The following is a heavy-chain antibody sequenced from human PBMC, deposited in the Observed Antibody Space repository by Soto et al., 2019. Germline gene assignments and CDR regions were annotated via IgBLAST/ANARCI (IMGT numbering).Heavy chain of an antibody. CDR2: INAGNGNT. J-gene: IGHJ4*02. CDR1: GYTFTSYA. D-gene: IGHD3-3*01. V-gene: IGHV1-3*01. Sequence: QVQLVQSGAEVKKPGASVKVSCKASGYTFTSYAMHWVRQAPGQRLEWMGWINAGNGNTKYSQKFQGRVTITRDTSASTAYMELSSLRSEDTAVYYCARGLAPNLYDFWSGSYFDYWGQGTLVTVSS. CDR3: ARGLAPNLYDFWSGSYFDY.